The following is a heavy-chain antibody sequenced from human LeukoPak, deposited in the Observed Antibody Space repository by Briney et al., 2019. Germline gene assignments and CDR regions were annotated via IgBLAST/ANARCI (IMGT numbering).Heavy chain of an antibody. D-gene: IGHD6-13*01. CDR2: IYYSGGT. V-gene: IGHV4-59*01. Sequence: PSETLSLTCTVSGGSISSYYWSWIRQPPGKGLEWIGHIYYSGGTNYNPSLKSRVTISVDTSKNQFSLKLSSVTAADTAVYYCARTQEKQQLVPRARYYFDCWGQGTLVTVSS. CDR1: GGSISSYY. CDR3: ARTQEKQQLVPRARYYFDC. J-gene: IGHJ4*02.